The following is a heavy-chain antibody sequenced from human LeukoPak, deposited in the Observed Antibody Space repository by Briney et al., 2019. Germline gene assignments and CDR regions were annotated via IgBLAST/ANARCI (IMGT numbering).Heavy chain of an antibody. CDR2: IYTSGST. V-gene: IGHV4-4*08. D-gene: IGHD4-17*01. J-gene: IGHJ4*02. CDR3: ARHFYGDYVF. Sequence: SETLSLTCTVSGGSISGYYWSWIRQPPGKGLEWIGYIYTSGSTNYNPSLKSRVTMSVDTSKNQFSLKLSSVTAADTAVYYCARHFYGDYVFWGQGTLVTVSS. CDR1: GGSISGYY.